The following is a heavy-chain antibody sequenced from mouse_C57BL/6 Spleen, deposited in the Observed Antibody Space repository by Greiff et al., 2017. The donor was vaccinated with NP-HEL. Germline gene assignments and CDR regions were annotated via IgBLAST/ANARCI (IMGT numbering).Heavy chain of an antibody. CDR2: ISYDGSN. CDR3: ARDSSYGGYFDY. D-gene: IGHD1-1*01. J-gene: IGHJ2*01. CDR1: GYSITSGYY. V-gene: IGHV3-6*01. Sequence: EVQLQASGPGLVKPSQSLSLTCSVTGYSITSGYYWNWIRQFPGNKLEWMGYISYDGSNNYNPSLKNRISITRDTSKNQFFLKLNSVTTEDTATYYCARDSSYGGYFDYWGQGTTLTVSS.